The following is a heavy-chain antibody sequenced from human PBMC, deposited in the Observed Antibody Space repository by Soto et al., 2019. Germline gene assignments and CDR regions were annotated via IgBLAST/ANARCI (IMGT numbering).Heavy chain of an antibody. CDR3: ARWWSGSFPPFDP. CDR1: GGSISSYY. Sequence: SETLSLTCTVSGGSISSYYWSWIRQPPGKGLEWIGYFYYSGSTNYNPSLKSRVTISVDTSKNQFSLKLSSVTAADTAVYYCARWWSGSFPPFDPWGQGTLVTVSS. D-gene: IGHD3-3*01. J-gene: IGHJ5*02. CDR2: FYYSGST. V-gene: IGHV4-59*01.